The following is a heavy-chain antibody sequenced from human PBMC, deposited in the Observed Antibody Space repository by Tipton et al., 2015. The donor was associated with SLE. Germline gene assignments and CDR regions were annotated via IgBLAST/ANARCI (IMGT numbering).Heavy chain of an antibody. Sequence: TLSLTCTVSGGSISSYYWSWIRQPPGKGLEWIGYIYYSGSTNYNPSLKSRVTISVYTSKNQFSLKLSSVTAADTAVYYCARGADYDFWSGYYYWGQGTLVTVSS. D-gene: IGHD3-3*01. J-gene: IGHJ4*02. V-gene: IGHV4-59*12. CDR1: GGSISSYY. CDR2: IYYSGST. CDR3: ARGADYDFWSGYYY.